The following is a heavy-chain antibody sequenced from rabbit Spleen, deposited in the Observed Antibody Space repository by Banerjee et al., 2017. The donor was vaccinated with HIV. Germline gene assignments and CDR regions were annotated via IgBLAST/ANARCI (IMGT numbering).Heavy chain of an antibody. V-gene: IGHV1S40*01. CDR2: INIVTGKD. Sequence: QQLVESGGGLVKPGTFLTLTCTASGFSFSSSYDMCWVRQAPGKGLEWIACINIVTGKDVYATWAKGRFIMSRTSSTTVTLQMTSLTAADTATYICARDLVTVIGWNFNLWGPGTLVTVS. CDR3: ARDLVTVIGWNFNL. J-gene: IGHJ4*01. CDR1: GFSFSSSYD. D-gene: IGHD5-1*01.